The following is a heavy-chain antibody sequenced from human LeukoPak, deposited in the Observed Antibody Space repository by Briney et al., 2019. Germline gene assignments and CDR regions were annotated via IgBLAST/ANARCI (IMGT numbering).Heavy chain of an antibody. CDR2: IYHSGGT. CDR3: ARDPGVVVVPAAPRGSSEVSDY. D-gene: IGHD2-2*01. CDR1: GYSISSGYY. Sequence: KPSETLSLTCAVSGYSISSGYYWGWIRQPPGKGRQWFGSIYHSGGTYYNPSLKSRVTLSVDTSKNQFSMKLSSVTAADTAVYYCARDPGVVVVPAAPRGSSEVSDYWGQGTLVTVSS. V-gene: IGHV4-38-2*02. J-gene: IGHJ4*02.